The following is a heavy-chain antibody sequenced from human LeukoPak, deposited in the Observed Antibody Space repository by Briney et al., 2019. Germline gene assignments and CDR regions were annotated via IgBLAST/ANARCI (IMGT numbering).Heavy chain of an antibody. CDR1: GFTSSSYG. D-gene: IGHD6-13*01. CDR3: ARVPKQQLGQFDP. Sequence: PGGSLRLSCAASGFTSSSYGMNWVRQAPGEGLGWVSYISGGASVIYYADSVKGRFTTSRDNARSSLYLQMNSLRAEDTAVYYCARVPKQQLGQFDPWGQGTLVTVSS. CDR2: ISGGASVI. J-gene: IGHJ5*02. V-gene: IGHV3-48*01.